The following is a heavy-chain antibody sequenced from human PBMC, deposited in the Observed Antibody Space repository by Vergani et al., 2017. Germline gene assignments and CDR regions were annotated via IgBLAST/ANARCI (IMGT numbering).Heavy chain of an antibody. CDR1: GFVFDEYA. Sequence: VQLVTSGGGLVQPGGSLRLSCAASGFVFDEYALHWVRQAPGKGLEWVALISNDGRHTYYADSVRGRFSISRDNSKNTLYLQMNSLRTEDTANYYCRGEMDVWGKGTTVTVSS. CDR3: RGEMDV. J-gene: IGHJ6*04. CDR2: ISNDGRHT. V-gene: IGHV3-30*04.